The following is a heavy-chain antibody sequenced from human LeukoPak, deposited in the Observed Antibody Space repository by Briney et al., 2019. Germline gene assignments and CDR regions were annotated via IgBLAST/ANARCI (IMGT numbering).Heavy chain of an antibody. D-gene: IGHD3-3*01. CDR2: INPSDGST. CDR1: GYTFTSYY. CDR3: ARNPITIFGVVPAYYYYYMDV. Sequence: ASVKVSCKASGYTFTSYYIHWVRQAPGQGLEWMGIINPSDGSTSYAQKFQGRITMTRDMSTSTVYMELSSLRSEDTAVYYCARNPITIFGVVPAYYYYYMDVWGKGTTVTVSS. J-gene: IGHJ6*03. V-gene: IGHV1-46*01.